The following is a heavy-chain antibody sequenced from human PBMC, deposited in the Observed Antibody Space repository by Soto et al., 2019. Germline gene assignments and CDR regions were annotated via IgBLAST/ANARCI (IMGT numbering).Heavy chain of an antibody. CDR2: ISSSGGST. V-gene: IGHV3-23*01. Sequence: EVQLLESGGGLVQPGGSLRLSCAASGFTFSSYTMSWVRQGPGKGLEWVSGISSSGGSTVYADSVKGRFTISRDNFKNTLYLQMHSLRAEDTAVYYCAKGCGDYWGQGTPVTVSS. CDR3: AKGCGDY. J-gene: IGHJ4*02. CDR1: GFTFSSYT. D-gene: IGHD2-21*01.